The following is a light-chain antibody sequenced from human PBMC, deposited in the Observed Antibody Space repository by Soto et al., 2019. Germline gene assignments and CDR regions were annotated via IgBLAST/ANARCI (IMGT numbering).Light chain of an antibody. V-gene: IGKV1-39*01. CDR1: QSISRH. CDR2: AAS. J-gene: IGKJ2*01. Sequence: DIQMTQSPSPLSTSVGDRVTITCRASQSISRHLNWYQQKPGKAPKVLIYAASSLQSGVPSRLRGSGSGTDFTLTISSLQPEDFATYYCQQSYSSPYTFGQGTQLEVK. CDR3: QQSYSSPYT.